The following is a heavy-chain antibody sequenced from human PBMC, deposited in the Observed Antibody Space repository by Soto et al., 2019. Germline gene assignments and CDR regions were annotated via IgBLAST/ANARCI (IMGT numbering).Heavy chain of an antibody. CDR2: ISGYNGNT. CDR3: AIYLDGSGWSGY. CDR1: GYTFSSYG. Sequence: ASVKVSCKASGYTFSSYGISWVRQAPGQGLEWMGWISGYNGNTNYVQKFQGRVTMTKDTSTTTVYMELRSLTSDDTAVYYCAIYLDGSGWSGYWGQGVLVTVSS. D-gene: IGHD6-19*01. V-gene: IGHV1-18*01. J-gene: IGHJ4*02.